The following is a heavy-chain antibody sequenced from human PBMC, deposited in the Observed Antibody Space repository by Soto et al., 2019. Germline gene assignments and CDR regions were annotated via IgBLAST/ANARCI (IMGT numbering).Heavy chain of an antibody. Sequence: QVPLVESGGGVVQPGRSLRLSCAASGFTFSSYGMHWVRQAPGKGLEWVAVISYDGSNKYYADSVKGRFTISRDNSKNTLYLQMNSLRAEDTAVYYCAKDWGGRWLGDAFDIWGQGTMVTVSS. D-gene: IGHD3-16*01. J-gene: IGHJ3*02. CDR2: ISYDGSNK. CDR1: GFTFSSYG. V-gene: IGHV3-30*18. CDR3: AKDWGGRWLGDAFDI.